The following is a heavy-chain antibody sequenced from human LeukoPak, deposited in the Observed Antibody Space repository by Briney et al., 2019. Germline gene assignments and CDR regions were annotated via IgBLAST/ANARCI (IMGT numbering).Heavy chain of an antibody. Sequence: ASVEVSCKAPGYTFTSYDINWVRQATGQGLEWMGWMNPNSGNTGYAQKFQGRVTMTRNTSISTAYMELSSLRSEDTAVYYCARGAQRDYGDDDHYFDYWGQGTLVTVSS. CDR2: MNPNSGNT. D-gene: IGHD4-17*01. CDR3: ARGAQRDYGDDDHYFDY. V-gene: IGHV1-8*01. CDR1: GYTFTSYD. J-gene: IGHJ4*02.